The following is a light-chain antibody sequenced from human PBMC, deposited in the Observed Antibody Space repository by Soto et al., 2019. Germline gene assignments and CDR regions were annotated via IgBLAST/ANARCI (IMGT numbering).Light chain of an antibody. CDR2: WAS. CDR1: QSVLYSSNNKNY. Sequence: SPEFLSLSPDERATINCTSIQSVLYSSNNKNYLAWYQQKPGQPPNLLIYWASTRESGVPDRLSGSGSGTDFTLTISSLQSEDFAVYYCQQYNAWPSITFGQGRRLEI. CDR3: QQYNAWPSIT. J-gene: IGKJ5*01. V-gene: IGKV4-1*01.